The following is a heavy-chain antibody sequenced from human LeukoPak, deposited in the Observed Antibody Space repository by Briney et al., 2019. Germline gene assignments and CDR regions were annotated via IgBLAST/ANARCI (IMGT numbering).Heavy chain of an antibody. CDR3: ANGAEWPNI. J-gene: IGHJ4*02. CDR2: IKQDGSER. Sequence: GGSLRLSCAASGFTFSSFWMSWVRQAPGKGLEWVANIKQDGSERNYVDSVRGRFTISRDNAKNLLYLQMNSLRAEDTAVYYCANGAEWPNICGQGTLVTVSS. CDR1: GFTFSSFW. V-gene: IGHV3-7*01. D-gene: IGHD3-3*01.